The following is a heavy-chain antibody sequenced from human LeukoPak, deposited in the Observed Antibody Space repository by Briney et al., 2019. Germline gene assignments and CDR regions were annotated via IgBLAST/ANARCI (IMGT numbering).Heavy chain of an antibody. Sequence: SETLSLTCAVYGGSFSGYYWSWIRQPPGKGLEWIGEINHSGSTNYNPSLKSRVTISVDTSKNQFSLKLSSVTAADTAVYYCARGGYSYGYYYWGQGTLVTVSS. CDR2: INHSGST. CDR3: ARGGYSYGYYY. J-gene: IGHJ4*02. D-gene: IGHD5-18*01. CDR1: GGSFSGYY. V-gene: IGHV4-34*01.